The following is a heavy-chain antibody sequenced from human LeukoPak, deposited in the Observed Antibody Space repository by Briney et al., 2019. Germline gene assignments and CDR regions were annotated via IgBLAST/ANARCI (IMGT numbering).Heavy chain of an antibody. Sequence: SETLSLTCAVYGGSFSGYYWSWIRQPPGKGLEWIGEINHSGSTNYNPSLKSRVTISVDTSKNQFSLKLSSVTAADTAVYYCARGYDSTPSYYFDYWGQGTLVTVSS. D-gene: IGHD3-22*01. CDR3: ARGYDSTPSYYFDY. CDR2: INHSGST. CDR1: GGSFSGYY. J-gene: IGHJ4*02. V-gene: IGHV4-34*01.